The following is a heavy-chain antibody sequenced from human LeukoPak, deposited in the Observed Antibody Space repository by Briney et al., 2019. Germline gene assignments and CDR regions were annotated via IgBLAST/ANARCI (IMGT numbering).Heavy chain of an antibody. D-gene: IGHD2-15*01. CDR1: GFTFSSYA. CDR2: ISYDGSNK. Sequence: SLRPSCAASGFTFSSYAMHWVRQAPGKGLEWVAVISYDGSNKYYADSVKGRFTISRDKSKNTLYLQMNSLRAEDTAVYYCASEDIVVVVAAIDYWGQGTLVTVSS. J-gene: IGHJ4*02. V-gene: IGHV3-30*04. CDR3: ASEDIVVVVAAIDY.